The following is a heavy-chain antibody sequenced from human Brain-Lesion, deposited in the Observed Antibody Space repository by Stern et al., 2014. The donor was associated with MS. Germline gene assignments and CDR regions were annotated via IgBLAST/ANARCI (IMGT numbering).Heavy chain of an antibody. CDR1: GFTFSNYW. D-gene: IGHD6-19*01. J-gene: IGHJ2*01. V-gene: IGHV3-7*01. CDR3: VRAAFTTGWYYWYFDL. CDR2: GKQEGSET. Sequence: EVQLVESGGGLVQPGGSLRLSCAASGFTFSNYWMNWVRQAPGKGLEWVANGKQEGSETYYVDSVKGRFTISRDNAKNSLYLQVNSLRAEDTAVYYCVRAAFTTGWYYWYFDLWGRGTLVTVSS.